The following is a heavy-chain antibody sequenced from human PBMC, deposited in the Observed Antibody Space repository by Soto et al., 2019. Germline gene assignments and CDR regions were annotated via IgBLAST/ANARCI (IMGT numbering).Heavy chain of an antibody. V-gene: IGHV4-39*01. Sequence: SETLSLTCTVSGSSISSSSYYWGWIRQPPGKGLEWIGSIYYSGSTYYNPSLKSRVTISVDTSKNQFSLKLSSVTATDTAVYYCARRNTTHYDFWSGLDYYYGMDVWGQGTTVT. D-gene: IGHD3-3*01. CDR3: ARRNTTHYDFWSGLDYYYGMDV. J-gene: IGHJ6*02. CDR2: IYYSGST. CDR1: GSSISSSSYY.